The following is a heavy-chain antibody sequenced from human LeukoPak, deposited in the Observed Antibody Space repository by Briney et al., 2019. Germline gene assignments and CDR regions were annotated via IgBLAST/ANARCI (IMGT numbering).Heavy chain of an antibody. J-gene: IGHJ4*02. CDR2: ISYDGSNK. CDR3: AKASLLPWFGESPAENYSDY. V-gene: IGHV3-30*18. CDR1: GFTFSSYG. Sequence: GGSLRLSCAASGFTFSSYGMHWVRQAPGKGLEWVAVISYDGSNKYYADSVKGRFTISRDNSKNTLYLQMNSLRAEDTAVYYCAKASLLPWFGESPAENYSDYWGQGTLVTVSS. D-gene: IGHD3-10*01.